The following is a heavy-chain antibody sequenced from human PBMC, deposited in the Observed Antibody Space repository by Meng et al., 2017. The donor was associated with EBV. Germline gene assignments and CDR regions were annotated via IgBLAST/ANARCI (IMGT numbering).Heavy chain of an antibody. D-gene: IGHD3-10*01. V-gene: IGHV1-69*01. CDR3: ASESGRGFTPDY. CDR2: LIPMSDAP. CDR1: GGTFRSDA. Sequence: QRRWVPVGGEGKKPGSSGKVSCKTRGGTFRSDAVSVVRQAPGQGLEWMGGLIPMSDAPYYAQKFQDRVTITADESTSTHYMDLSGLRSEDTAVYYCASESGRGFTPDYWGQGTLVTVSS. J-gene: IGHJ4*02.